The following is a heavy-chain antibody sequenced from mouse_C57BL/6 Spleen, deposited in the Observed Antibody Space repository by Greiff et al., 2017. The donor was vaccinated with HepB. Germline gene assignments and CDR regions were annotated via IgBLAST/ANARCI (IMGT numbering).Heavy chain of an antibody. D-gene: IGHD4-1*01. Sequence: EVHLVESEGGLVQPGSSMKLSCTASGFTFSDYYMAWVRQVPEKGLEWVANINYDGSSTYYLDSLKSRFIISRDNAKNILYLQMSSLKSEDTATYYCAREVNWYYFDYWGQGTTLTVSS. J-gene: IGHJ2*01. CDR3: AREVNWYYFDY. V-gene: IGHV5-16*01. CDR2: INYDGSST. CDR1: GFTFSDYY.